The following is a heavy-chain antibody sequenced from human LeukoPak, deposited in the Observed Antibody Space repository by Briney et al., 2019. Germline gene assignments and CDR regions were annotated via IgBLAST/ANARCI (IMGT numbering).Heavy chain of an antibody. V-gene: IGHV4-34*01. CDR3: ARNTAMVS. CDR2: INHSGGT. D-gene: IGHD5-18*01. Sequence: SETLSLTCAVYGGSFSGYYWSWIRQPPGKGLEWIGEINHSGGTNYNPSLKSRVTISVDTSKNQFSLKVSSVTAADTAVYYCARNTAMVSWGQGTLVTVSS. J-gene: IGHJ4*02. CDR1: GGSFSGYY.